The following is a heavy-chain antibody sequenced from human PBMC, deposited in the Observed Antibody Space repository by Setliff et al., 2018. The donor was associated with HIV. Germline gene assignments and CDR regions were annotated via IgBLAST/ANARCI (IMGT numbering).Heavy chain of an antibody. CDR3: ASEAWTSYRSSSGYYDYYMDV. CDR2: IYYSGTT. Sequence: SETLSLTCTVSGDSVSSASYYWSWIRQPPGKGLEWIGYIYYSGTTKYNPSLKSRVTISVDTSKNQFSLKLSSVTAADTAVYYCASEAWTSYRSSSGYYDYYMDVWGKGTTVTVSS. J-gene: IGHJ6*03. D-gene: IGHD6-6*01. CDR1: GDSVSSASYY. V-gene: IGHV4-61*01.